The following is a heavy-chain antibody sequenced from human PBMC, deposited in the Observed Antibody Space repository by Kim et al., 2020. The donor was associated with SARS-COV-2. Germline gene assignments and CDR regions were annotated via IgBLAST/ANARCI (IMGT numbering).Heavy chain of an antibody. D-gene: IGHD3-9*01. CDR2: IYYSGST. CDR1: GGSISSSSYY. V-gene: IGHV4-39*01. J-gene: IGHJ3*02. CDR3: ARQGRYFVRLGAFDI. Sequence: SETLSLTCTVSGGSISSSSYYWGWIRQPPGKGLEWIGSIYYSGSTYYNPSLKSRVTISVDTSKNQFSLKLSPVTAADTAVYYCARQGRYFVRLGAFDIWGQGRMVTVSS.